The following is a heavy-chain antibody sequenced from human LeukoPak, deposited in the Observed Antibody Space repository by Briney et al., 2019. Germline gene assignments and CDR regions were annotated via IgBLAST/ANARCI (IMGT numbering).Heavy chain of an antibody. Sequence: SETLSLTCTVPGGSISSGSYYWSWIRQPPGKGLEWIGEINHSGSTNYNPSLKSRVTISVDTSKSQFSLKLSSVTAADTAVYYCASLAITMMRRGSWGQGTMVTVSS. V-gene: IGHV4-39*07. CDR1: GGSISSGSYY. J-gene: IGHJ3*01. D-gene: IGHD3-22*01. CDR2: INHSGST. CDR3: ASLAITMMRRGS.